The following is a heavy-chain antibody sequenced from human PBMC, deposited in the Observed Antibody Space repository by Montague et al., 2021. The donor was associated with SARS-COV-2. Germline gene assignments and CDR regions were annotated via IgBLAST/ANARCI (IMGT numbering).Heavy chain of an antibody. CDR3: ARDSRIVGATGGMDV. CDR1: GFTFSSYW. CDR2: IKPDGGEK. D-gene: IGHD1-26*01. V-gene: IGHV3-7*03. J-gene: IGHJ6*02. Sequence: SLRLSCAASGFTFSSYWMSWVRQTPGKGLEWVANIKPDGGEKHYLDSVXGRFTISRDNAKNSLNLQMDSLRAEDTALYYCARDSRIVGATGGMDVWGQGTTVIVSS.